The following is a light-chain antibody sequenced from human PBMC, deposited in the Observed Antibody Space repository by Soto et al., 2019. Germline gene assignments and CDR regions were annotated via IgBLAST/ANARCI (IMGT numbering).Light chain of an antibody. J-gene: IGKJ5*01. CDR3: QQSYSTPIS. CDR2: GAS. V-gene: IGKV3-15*01. Sequence: EIVLTQSPCTLSLSPVEGATLSCRASQSVATTLAWYQQKPGQPPRLPIYGASTRATGIPARFSGSGSGTEFTLTISSLPPEDFATYYCQQSYSTPISCGQGTRLEIK. CDR1: QSVATT.